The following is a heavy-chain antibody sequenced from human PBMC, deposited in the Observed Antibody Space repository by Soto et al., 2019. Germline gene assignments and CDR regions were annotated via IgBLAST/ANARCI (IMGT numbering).Heavy chain of an antibody. V-gene: IGHV3-23*01. Sequence: PGGSLRLSCAASGFTFSSYAMSWVRQAPGKGLEWVSAISAGAVATNYADSVKGRFTISRDNSKNTLYLQMNSLGAEDTAVYYCAKGRESSGSYRPFDYWGQGALVTVSS. CDR2: ISAGAVAT. CDR1: GFTFSSYA. CDR3: AKGRESSGSYRPFDY. D-gene: IGHD3-22*01. J-gene: IGHJ4*02.